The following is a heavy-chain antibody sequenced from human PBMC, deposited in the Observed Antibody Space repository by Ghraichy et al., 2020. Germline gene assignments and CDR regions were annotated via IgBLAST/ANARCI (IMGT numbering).Heavy chain of an antibody. V-gene: IGHV3-30*04. Sequence: GGSLRLSCAASGFIFNKFPMHWVRQAPGKGLEWVAFISYDESNKYYANSVKGRFTTSRDNSKNTLYLQMRSLRAEDTAVYYCARDRRTTNWYAGSPHYGLDVWGQGTTVTVSS. D-gene: IGHD2-2*01. J-gene: IGHJ6*02. CDR3: ARDRRTTNWYAGSPHYGLDV. CDR2: ISYDESNK. CDR1: GFIFNKFP.